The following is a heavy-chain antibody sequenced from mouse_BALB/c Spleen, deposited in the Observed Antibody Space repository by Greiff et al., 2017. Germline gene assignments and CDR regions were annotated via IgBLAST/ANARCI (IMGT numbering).Heavy chain of an antibody. Sequence: DVHLVESGGGLVKPGGSLKLSCAASGFSFSDYYMYWVRQTPEKRLEWVATISDGGSYTYYPDSVKGRFTISRDNAKNNLYLQMSSLKSEDTAMYYCARDPGLRLRMAWFAYWGQGTLVTVSA. CDR2: ISDGGSYT. CDR3: ARDPGLRLRMAWFAY. CDR1: GFSFSDYY. J-gene: IGHJ3*01. D-gene: IGHD1-2*01. V-gene: IGHV5-4*02.